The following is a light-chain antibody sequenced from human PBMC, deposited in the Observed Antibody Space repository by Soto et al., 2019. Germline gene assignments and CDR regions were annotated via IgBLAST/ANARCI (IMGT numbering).Light chain of an antibody. CDR2: DAS. CDR3: QQYNNWPPIT. J-gene: IGKJ5*01. V-gene: IGKV3D-15*01. CDR1: QSVSNY. Sequence: ETVMTQSPATLSVSPGEGAALSCRASQSVSNYLAWFQQKPGQAPRLLIYDASNRATGIPARFSGSGSGTEFTLTISSLQSEDFAVYYCQQYNNWPPITFGQGTRLEIK.